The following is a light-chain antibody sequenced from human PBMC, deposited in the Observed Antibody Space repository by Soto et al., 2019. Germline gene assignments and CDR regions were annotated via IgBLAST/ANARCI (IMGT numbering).Light chain of an antibody. Sequence: DIQLTQTPSTLSASVGDEVTITCRASQTISRGLAWYQQKPCRAPKLLLYDASTLEIGVPSRFSGSGSETEFSVTIGRLQTDVFANWFCHSRAFGQGTRR. CDR1: QTISRG. V-gene: IGKV1-5*01. CDR2: DAS. J-gene: IGKJ5*01. CDR3: HSRA.